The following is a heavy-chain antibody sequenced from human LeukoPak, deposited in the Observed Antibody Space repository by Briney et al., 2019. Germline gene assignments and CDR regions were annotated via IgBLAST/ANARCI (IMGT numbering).Heavy chain of an antibody. V-gene: IGHV1-69*06. CDR2: IIPIFGTA. J-gene: IGHJ3*02. D-gene: IGHD2-15*01. Sequence: SVKVSCKASGGTFSSYAISWVRQAPGQGLEWMGGIIPIFGTANYAQKFQGRVTITADKSTSTAYMELSSLRSEDTAVYYCARGLGDCSGGSCYDAFDIWGQGTMVTVSS. CDR1: GGTFSSYA. CDR3: ARGLGDCSGGSCYDAFDI.